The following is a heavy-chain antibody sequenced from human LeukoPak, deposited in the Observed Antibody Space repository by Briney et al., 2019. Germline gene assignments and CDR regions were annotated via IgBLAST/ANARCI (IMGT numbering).Heavy chain of an antibody. V-gene: IGHV3-9*01. Sequence: PGGSLRLSCAASGFTFDDYAMHWVRQAPGKGLEWVSGISWNSGSIGYADSVKGRFTISRDNAKNSLYLQMNSLRAEDTALYYCAKSNSYVSPYYFDYWGQGTLVTVSS. CDR1: GFTFDDYA. CDR3: AKSNSYVSPYYFDY. J-gene: IGHJ4*02. D-gene: IGHD2-21*01. CDR2: ISWNSGSI.